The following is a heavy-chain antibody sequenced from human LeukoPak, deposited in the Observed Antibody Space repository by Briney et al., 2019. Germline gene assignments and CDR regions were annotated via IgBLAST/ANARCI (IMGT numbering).Heavy chain of an antibody. CDR2: IYNSGNT. Sequence: TSETLSLTCTVSGGSISSYYWNWIRQPPGKGLEWIGYIYNSGNTNYNPSLKSRVTISVDTSKKQFSLKLSSVTDVDTAVYYCARGSSLGYWGQGTLVTVSS. CDR3: ARGSSLGY. CDR1: GGSISSYY. V-gene: IGHV4-59*01. J-gene: IGHJ4*02.